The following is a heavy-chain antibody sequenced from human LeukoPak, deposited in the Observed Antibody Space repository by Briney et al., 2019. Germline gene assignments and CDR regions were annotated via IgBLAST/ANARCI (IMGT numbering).Heavy chain of an antibody. CDR2: IYHTGIT. J-gene: IGHJ4*02. CDR1: GYSISSNNY. Sequence: SETLSLTCAVSGYSISSNNYWGWIRQPPGKGLEWIGSIYHTGITYYNPSLKSRVTISVDTSKNQFSLKLSSVTTADTAVYYCARPRVAPTKGFDYWGRGTLLTVSS. V-gene: IGHV4-38-2*01. CDR3: ARPRVAPTKGFDY. D-gene: IGHD3-3*01.